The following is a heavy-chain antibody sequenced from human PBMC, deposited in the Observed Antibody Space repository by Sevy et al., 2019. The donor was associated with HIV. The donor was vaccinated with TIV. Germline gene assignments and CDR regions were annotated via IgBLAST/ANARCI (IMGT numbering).Heavy chain of an antibody. J-gene: IGHJ6*02. D-gene: IGHD1-20*01. CDR3: ARDLTAPYYYYGMDV. CDR2: IKQDGSEK. V-gene: IGHV3-7*01. Sequence: ASVKVSCAASGFTFSSFFMSWVRQAPGKGLEWVANIKQDGSEKYYVDSVKGRFTISRDNARNSVYLQMNSLRAEDTGVHYCARDLTAPYYYYGMDVWGQGTMVTVSS. CDR1: GFTFSSFF.